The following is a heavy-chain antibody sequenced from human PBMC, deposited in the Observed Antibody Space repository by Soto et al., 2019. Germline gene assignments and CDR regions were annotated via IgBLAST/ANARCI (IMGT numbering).Heavy chain of an antibody. Sequence: GGSLRLSCAASGFTFSSYGMHWVRQAPGKGLEWVAVISYDGSNKYYADSVKGRFTISRDNSKNTLYLQMNSLRAEDTAVYYCAKGLYCGGDCHGSPIDAFDIWGQGTMVTVSS. CDR2: ISYDGSNK. J-gene: IGHJ3*02. CDR3: AKGLYCGGDCHGSPIDAFDI. V-gene: IGHV3-30*18. D-gene: IGHD2-21*02. CDR1: GFTFSSYG.